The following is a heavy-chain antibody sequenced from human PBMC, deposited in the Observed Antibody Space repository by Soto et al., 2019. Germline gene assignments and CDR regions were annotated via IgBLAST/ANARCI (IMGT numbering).Heavy chain of an antibody. CDR1: GGTFSSYA. CDR3: ARSQGSSTRLEIYYYYCYGMDV. Sequence: QVQLVQSGAEVTKPGSSVKVSCKASGGTFSSYAISWVRQAPGQGLEWMGGLIPISDTTNYAQKFQGRVTITLDESTSTAYMELSSLRSEDTAVYYCARSQGSSTRLEIYYYYCYGMDVWGQGTTVTVSS. CDR2: LIPISDTT. D-gene: IGHD2-2*01. J-gene: IGHJ6*02. V-gene: IGHV1-69*01.